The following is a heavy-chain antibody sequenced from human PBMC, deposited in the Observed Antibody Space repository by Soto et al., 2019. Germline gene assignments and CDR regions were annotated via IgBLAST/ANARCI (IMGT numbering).Heavy chain of an antibody. D-gene: IGHD1-20*01. J-gene: IGHJ4*02. CDR1: GFTFSSYA. CDR2: ISSNGDST. CDR3: ARGGIQGLSVGYFDF. Sequence: EVQLVESGGGLVQPGGSLRLSCAASGFTFSSYAMHWVRQAPGKGLEYVSGISSNGDSTYYANSVKGRFTISRDNSANTLYLQLGSLRAEDMAVYYCARGGIQGLSVGYFDFWGQGSLVTVSS. V-gene: IGHV3-64*01.